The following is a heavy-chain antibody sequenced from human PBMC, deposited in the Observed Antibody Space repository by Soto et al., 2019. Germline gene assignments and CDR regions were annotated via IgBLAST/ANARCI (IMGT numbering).Heavy chain of an antibody. D-gene: IGHD6-13*01. V-gene: IGHV1-8*01. J-gene: IGHJ4*02. Sequence: GASVKVSCKASGYTFTSYDINRVRQATGQGLEWMGWMNPNSGNTGYAQKFQGRVTMTRNTSISTAYMELSSLRSEDTAVYYCARAYSSSEGYFDYWGQGTLVPVSS. CDR1: GYTFTSYD. CDR3: ARAYSSSEGYFDY. CDR2: MNPNSGNT.